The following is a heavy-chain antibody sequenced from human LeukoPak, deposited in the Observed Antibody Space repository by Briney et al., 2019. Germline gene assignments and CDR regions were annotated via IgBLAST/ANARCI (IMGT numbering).Heavy chain of an antibody. CDR3: ARDYVWGSSESDY. Sequence: GGSLRLSCVVSGLTSTGYSMTWVRQAPGKGLEWVSSITSSSSYIYYADSVKGRFTISRDNAKNSLFLQMSSLRVEDTAIYYCARDYVWGSSESDYWGQGTLVTVSS. D-gene: IGHD7-27*01. J-gene: IGHJ4*02. V-gene: IGHV3-21*01. CDR1: GLTSTGYS. CDR2: ITSSSSYI.